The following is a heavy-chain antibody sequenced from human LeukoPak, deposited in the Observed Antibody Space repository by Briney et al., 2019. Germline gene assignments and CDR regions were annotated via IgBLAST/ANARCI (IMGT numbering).Heavy chain of an antibody. CDR1: GGSISSYY. D-gene: IGHD1-14*01. V-gene: IGHV4-59*01. CDR3: ARTNQISETAFDI. J-gene: IGHJ3*02. Sequence: SSETLSLTYTVSGGSISSYYWSWIRQPPGKGLEWIGYILSSGSTNYNPSVKSRVTISVDTSRNQFSLKLRSVTAADTAVYYCARTNQISETAFDIWGQGTMVIVSS. CDR2: ILSSGST.